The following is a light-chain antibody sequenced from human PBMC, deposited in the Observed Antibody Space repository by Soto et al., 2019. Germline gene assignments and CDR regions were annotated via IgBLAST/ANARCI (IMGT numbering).Light chain of an antibody. CDR3: QQYNSYSYT. CDR2: DAS. Sequence: DIQMTPSPSTLSASVGDRVTITCRASQSISSWWAWYQQKPGKAPKLLIYDASSLESGVPSRFSGSGSGTEFTLTISSLQPEDFATYYCQQYNSYSYTFGQGTKLEIK. J-gene: IGKJ2*01. CDR1: QSISSW. V-gene: IGKV1-5*01.